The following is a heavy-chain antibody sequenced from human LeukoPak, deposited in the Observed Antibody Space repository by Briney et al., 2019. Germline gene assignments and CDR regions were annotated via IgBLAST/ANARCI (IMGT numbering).Heavy chain of an antibody. D-gene: IGHD6-13*01. Sequence: SETLSLTCTVSGGSISSYYWSWIRQPPGKGLEWIVYTYYSGSTKYNPSTKSRVAISVDKSKNQFYLKLTSVTAADTAVYYCAARGVAAAYDAFDIWGQGTMVTVSS. CDR1: GGSISSYY. CDR3: AARGVAAAYDAFDI. V-gene: IGHV4-59*08. J-gene: IGHJ3*02. CDR2: TYYSGST.